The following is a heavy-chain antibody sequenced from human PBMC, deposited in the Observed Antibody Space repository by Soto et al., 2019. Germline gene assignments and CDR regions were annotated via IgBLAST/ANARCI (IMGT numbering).Heavy chain of an antibody. V-gene: IGHV1-69*12. CDR2: IIPIFGTG. Sequence: QVQLVQSGAEVKKPGSSVKVSCEASGGTFSSNAISWVRQAPGQGLEWMGGIIPIFGTGNYAQKFRGRVTITADESTSTAYMELRSLRFEDTAVYYCAQTLGLAVSGPGRFDLWGRGTLVTVSS. CDR1: GGTFSSNA. J-gene: IGHJ2*01. D-gene: IGHD6-19*01. CDR3: AQTLGLAVSGPGRFDL.